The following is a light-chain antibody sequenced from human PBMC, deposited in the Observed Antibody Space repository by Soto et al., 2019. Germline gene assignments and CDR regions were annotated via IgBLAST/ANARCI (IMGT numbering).Light chain of an antibody. CDR3: QQSFTTPPT. CDR2: DTS. Sequence: DIQMTQSPSSLSASVGDRVTITCRASQSISSYLNWYQQKPGKAPKLLIYDTSSLQSGVPSRFSASGSGTDFTLTISSLQPEDFATYYCQQSFTTPPTFGQGTKVEIK. CDR1: QSISSY. V-gene: IGKV1-39*01. J-gene: IGKJ1*01.